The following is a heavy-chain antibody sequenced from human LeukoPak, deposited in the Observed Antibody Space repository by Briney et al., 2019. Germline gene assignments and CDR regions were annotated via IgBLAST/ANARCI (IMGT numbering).Heavy chain of an antibody. CDR3: ARDQEGFDY. CDR1: GYTFTSNY. J-gene: IGHJ4*02. Sequence: ASVKVSYKASGYTFTSNYIHWVRQAPGQGLEWMGTIYPRDGSTSYAQKFQGRVTVTRDTSTSTVHMELSGLRSEDTAVYYCARDQEGFDYWGQGTLVTVSS. V-gene: IGHV1-46*01. CDR2: IYPRDGST.